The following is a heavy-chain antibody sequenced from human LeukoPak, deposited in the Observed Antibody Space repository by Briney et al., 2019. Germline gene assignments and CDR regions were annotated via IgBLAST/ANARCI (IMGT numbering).Heavy chain of an antibody. CDR3: ARRRMRSSSWYWFDP. V-gene: IGHV4-34*01. D-gene: IGHD6-13*01. CDR2: INHSGST. Sequence: PSETLSLTCTVSGGSISSYYWSWIRQPPGKGLEWIGEINHSGSTNYNPSLKSRVTISVDTSKNQFSLKLSSVTAADTAVYYCARRRMRSSSWYWFDPWGQGTLVTVSS. J-gene: IGHJ5*02. CDR1: GGSISSYY.